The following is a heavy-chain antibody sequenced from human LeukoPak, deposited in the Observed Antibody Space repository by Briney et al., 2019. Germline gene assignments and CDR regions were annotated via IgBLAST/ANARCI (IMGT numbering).Heavy chain of an antibody. CDR1: GFTFSNYA. CDR2: ISGSGSST. D-gene: IGHD2-15*01. Sequence: GGSLRLSCAASGFTFSNYAMSWVRQAPGKGLEWVSTISGSGSSTYYADSVKGRFTISRDNSRNTLYLQMDSLRAEDSAVYYCAKDPPRGSGDAFDIWGQGTRVTVPA. J-gene: IGHJ3*02. CDR3: AKDPPRGSGDAFDI. V-gene: IGHV3-23*01.